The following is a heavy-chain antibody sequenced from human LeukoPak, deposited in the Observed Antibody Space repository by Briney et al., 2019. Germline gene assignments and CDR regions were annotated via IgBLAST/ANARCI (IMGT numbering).Heavy chain of an antibody. CDR1: GFTVSSNY. CDR3: ARGAGYSSGWGNY. V-gene: IGHV3-11*04. Sequence: GGSLRLSCAASGFTVSSNYMSWVRQAPGKGLEWVSYISSSGSTIYYADSVKGRFTISRDNAKNSLYLQMNSLRAEDTAVYYCARGAGYSSGWGNYWGQGTLVTVSS. CDR2: ISSSGSTI. J-gene: IGHJ4*02. D-gene: IGHD6-19*01.